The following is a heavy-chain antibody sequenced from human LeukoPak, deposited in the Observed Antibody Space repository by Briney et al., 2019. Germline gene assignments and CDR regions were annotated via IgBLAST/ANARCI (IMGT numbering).Heavy chain of an antibody. CDR1: GFTFSSYA. Sequence: GGSLRLSCAASGFTFSSYAMSWVRQSPGKGLEWVSTISGDGDNTYYADSVKGRFTISRDNSKNTLYLQMNSLRTEDTALYYCARDTRLGYCRSTSCYASWYDPWGQGTLVTVSS. V-gene: IGHV3-23*01. J-gene: IGHJ5*02. D-gene: IGHD2-2*01. CDR2: ISGDGDNT. CDR3: ARDTRLGYCRSTSCYASWYDP.